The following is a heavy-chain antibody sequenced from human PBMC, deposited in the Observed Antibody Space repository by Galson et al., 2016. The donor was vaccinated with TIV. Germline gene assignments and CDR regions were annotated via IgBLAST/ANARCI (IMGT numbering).Heavy chain of an antibody. D-gene: IGHD3-3*01. V-gene: IGHV1-18*01. CDR3: ARMPTKTFDFWSGYDNQFHMDV. CDR2: ISGYNGNR. J-gene: IGHJ6*03. CDR1: GFTLSSYS. Sequence: SVKVSCKASGFTLSSYSVNWVRQAPGQGLQWMGYISGYNGNRNSAQKFQGRLPVTADTSTNTAFLELRRLTSDDTAVYYCARMPTKTFDFWSGYDNQFHMDVWGKGTSVTVSS.